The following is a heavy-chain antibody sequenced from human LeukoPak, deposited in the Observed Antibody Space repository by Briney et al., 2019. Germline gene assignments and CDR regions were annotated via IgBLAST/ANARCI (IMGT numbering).Heavy chain of an antibody. CDR3: ARLGGGSSWSNFDF. J-gene: IGHJ4*02. V-gene: IGHV1-2*06. Sequence: GASVKVSCKASGYTFTGYYMHWVRQAPGQGLEWMGRISPNSGATNYAQNFQARVTMTGDTSISTAYMELSSLRSDDTAVYYCARLGGGSSWSNFDFWGQGTLVTVSS. CDR1: GYTFTGYY. D-gene: IGHD6-13*01. CDR2: ISPNSGAT.